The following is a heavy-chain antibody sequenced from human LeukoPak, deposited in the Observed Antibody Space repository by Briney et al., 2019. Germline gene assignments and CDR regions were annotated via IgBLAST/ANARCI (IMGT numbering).Heavy chain of an antibody. CDR1: GFTFSSYG. Sequence: GRSLRLSCAASGFTFSSYGMHWVRQAPGKGLEWVAVIWYDGSNKYYADSVKGRFTISRDNSKNTLYLQMNSLRAEDTAVYYCAREYGMDSSGWFDCWGQGTLVTVSS. CDR3: AREYGMDSSGWFDC. J-gene: IGHJ4*02. V-gene: IGHV3-33*01. D-gene: IGHD6-19*01. CDR2: IWYDGSNK.